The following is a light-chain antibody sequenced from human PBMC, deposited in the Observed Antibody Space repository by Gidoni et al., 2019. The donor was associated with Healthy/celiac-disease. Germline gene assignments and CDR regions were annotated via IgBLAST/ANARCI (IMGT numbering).Light chain of an antibody. CDR3: QQYYSTPIT. J-gene: IGKJ5*01. V-gene: IGKV4-1*01. CDR1: QSVLYSSNKKNY. Sequence: DIVMTQSPASLAVSLGERDTLNCKSSQSVLYSSNKKNYLAWYPQKPGQPPKLLFYWASTRESGVPDRFSGSGSGTDFTLTISSLQAEDVAVYYCQQYYSTPITCGQGTRLEIK. CDR2: WAS.